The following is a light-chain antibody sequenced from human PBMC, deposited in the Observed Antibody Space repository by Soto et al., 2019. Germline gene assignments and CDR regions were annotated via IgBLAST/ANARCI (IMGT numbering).Light chain of an antibody. Sequence: DCKMTQYPSTLAASIGDRVSITCRASQGLDECLAWYQQTSGKAQKLLIYDVSSLESGVPSRFSGSGSETEFTLTISSLQLDDFATYYCQQYNRYWTFGQGTKVDIK. CDR2: DVS. CDR3: QQYNRYWT. V-gene: IGKV1-5*01. CDR1: QGLDEC. J-gene: IGKJ1*01.